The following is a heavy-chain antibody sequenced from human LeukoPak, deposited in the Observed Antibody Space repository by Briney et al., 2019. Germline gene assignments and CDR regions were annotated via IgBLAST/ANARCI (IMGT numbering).Heavy chain of an antibody. D-gene: IGHD5-18*01. CDR3: ARGPRDTAMVHYLDY. CDR2: IYPRDGST. J-gene: IGHJ4*02. CDR1: GYTFTSNY. Sequence: ASVKVSCKASGYTFTSNYIHWVRQAPGQGLEWMGMIYPRDGSTSYAQKFQGRVTITADESTSTAYMELSSLRSEDTAVYYCARGPRDTAMVHYLDYWGQGTLVTVSS. V-gene: IGHV1-46*01.